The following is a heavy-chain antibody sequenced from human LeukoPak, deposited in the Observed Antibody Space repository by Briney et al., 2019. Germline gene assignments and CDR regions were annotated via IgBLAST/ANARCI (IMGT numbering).Heavy chain of an antibody. CDR2: IYYSGST. D-gene: IGHD1-14*01. CDR1: GGSISSGDYY. V-gene: IGHV4-30-4*01. Sequence: SQTLSLTCTVSGGSISSGDYYWSWLRQPPGKGLEWIGYIYYSGSTYYNPSLESRVTISVDTSKNQFSLKLSSVTATDTAVYYCAREGDPEGHWGQGTLATVSS. CDR3: AREGDPEGH. J-gene: IGHJ4*02.